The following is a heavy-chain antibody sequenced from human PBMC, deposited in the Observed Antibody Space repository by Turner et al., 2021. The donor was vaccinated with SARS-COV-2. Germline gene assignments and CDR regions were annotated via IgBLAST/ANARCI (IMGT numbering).Heavy chain of an antibody. CDR1: GFTFSSYA. CDR3: ARGASGSYYSWFDP. Sequence: QVQLVESGGGVVQPGRSLRHSCAASGFTFSSYAMHWVRQAPGKGLEWVAVISYDGSNKYYADSVKGRFTISRDNSKNTLYLQMNSLRAEDTAVYYCARGASGSYYSWFDPWGQGTLVTVSS. D-gene: IGHD1-26*01. J-gene: IGHJ5*02. CDR2: ISYDGSNK. V-gene: IGHV3-30-3*01.